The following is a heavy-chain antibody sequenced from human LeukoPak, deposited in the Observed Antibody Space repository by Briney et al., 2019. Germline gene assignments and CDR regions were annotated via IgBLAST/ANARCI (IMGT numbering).Heavy chain of an antibody. CDR2: IWYDGSNK. CDR1: GFTFSSYG. J-gene: IGHJ4*02. Sequence: GRSLRLSCAASGFTFSSYGMHWVRQAPGKGLEWVAVIWYDGSNKYYADSVKGRFTISRDNSKNTLYLQTNSLRAEHTAVYYCARDGINYYDSSGYFDYWGLGTLVTVSS. CDR3: ARDGINYYDSSGYFDY. V-gene: IGHV3-33*01. D-gene: IGHD3-22*01.